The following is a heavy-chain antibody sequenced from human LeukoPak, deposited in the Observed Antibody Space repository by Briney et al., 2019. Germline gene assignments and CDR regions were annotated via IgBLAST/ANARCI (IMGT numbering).Heavy chain of an antibody. Sequence: PGGSLRLSCAASGFTFSSYAMGWVRQAPGKGLEWGSGLSGSGGNTYYADSVKGRFTISRDNSKNTLSLQMNSLRAEDTAVYYCAKVSGYYFDSGGYYYFDYWGQGTLVTVSS. J-gene: IGHJ4*02. D-gene: IGHD3-22*01. V-gene: IGHV3-23*01. CDR3: AKVSGYYFDSGGYYYFDY. CDR1: GFTFSSYA. CDR2: LSGSGGNT.